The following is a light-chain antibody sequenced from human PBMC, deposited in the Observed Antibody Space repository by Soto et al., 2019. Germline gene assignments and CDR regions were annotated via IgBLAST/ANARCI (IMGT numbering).Light chain of an antibody. CDR3: QQYGLAPHT. CDR2: GAS. CDR1: QSVYNNY. Sequence: EIVLTQSPGTLSLSPGERATLSCRASQSVYNNYLAWYQQKPGQTPRLLVNGASNRATGIPDRFSGGGSGTDFTITISSLEPEDFAVYFCQQYGLAPHTLGLGTRVEIK. V-gene: IGKV3-20*01. J-gene: IGKJ2*01.